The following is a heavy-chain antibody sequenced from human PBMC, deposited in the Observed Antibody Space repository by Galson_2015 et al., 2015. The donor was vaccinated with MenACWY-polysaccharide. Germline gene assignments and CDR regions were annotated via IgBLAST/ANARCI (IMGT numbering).Heavy chain of an antibody. CDR3: ARDYCDRITCSGMDV. CDR2: ISYDGINK. J-gene: IGHJ6*02. V-gene: IGHV3-30-3*01. CDR1: GFTFSSYA. D-gene: IGHD2/OR15-2a*01. Sequence: SLRLSCAASGFTFSSYAIHWVRQAPGKGLEWVAVISYDGINKYYADSVKGRFTISRDNSKYTVYLQMNSLRADDTTVYYCARDYCDRITCSGMDVWGQGTTVPVSS.